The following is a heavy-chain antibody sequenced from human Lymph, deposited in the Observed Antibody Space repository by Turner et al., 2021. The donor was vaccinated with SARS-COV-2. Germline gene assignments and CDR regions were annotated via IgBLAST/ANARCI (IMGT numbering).Heavy chain of an antibody. V-gene: IGHV3-21*01. CDR3: ARDIPTTADYFDY. D-gene: IGHD4-17*01. CDR2: ISSSRSYI. J-gene: IGHJ4*02. CDR1: GFTFSTYS. Sequence: EVQLVESGGGLVKPGGSLRLSCAASGFTFSTYSMNWVRQATGKGLEWISSISSSRSYIYYADSVKGRFTISRDDAKNSLYLQMNSLRAEDTAVYYCARDIPTTADYFDYWGQGTLVTVSS.